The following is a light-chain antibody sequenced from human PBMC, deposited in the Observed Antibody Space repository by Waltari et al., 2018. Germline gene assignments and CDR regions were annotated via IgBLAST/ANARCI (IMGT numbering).Light chain of an antibody. CDR3: QQFNSDLT. CDR1: QGISRA. CDR2: DPS. V-gene: IGKV1-13*02. J-gene: IGKJ4*01. Sequence: AIPLTQSPSSLYASVGDRVTITCLASQGISRALAWYQQKPGKAPNLLIYDPSTLEGGVPSRFSGSGSGTDFTLTISSLQPEDFATYYCQQFNSDLTFGGGTKVEIK.